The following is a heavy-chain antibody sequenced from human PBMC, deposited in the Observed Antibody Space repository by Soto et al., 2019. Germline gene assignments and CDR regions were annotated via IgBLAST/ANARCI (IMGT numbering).Heavy chain of an antibody. V-gene: IGHV4-34*01. D-gene: IGHD2-8*02. CDR1: GGSFSGYY. CDR2: INHSGST. J-gene: IGHJ4*02. CDR3: ARDKITGLFDY. Sequence: SETLSLTCAVYGGSFSGYYWTWIRQPPGTGLEWIGEINHSGSTNYNPTLKSRVTISVDTSKNQFSLKLTSVTAADTAVDYCARDKITGLFDYWGQGTLVTVSS.